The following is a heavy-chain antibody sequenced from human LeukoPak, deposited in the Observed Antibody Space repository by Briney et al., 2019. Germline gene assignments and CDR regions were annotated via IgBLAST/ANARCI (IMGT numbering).Heavy chain of an antibody. CDR1: GFTSDDYA. CDR2: ISGSGGST. CDR3: AKDLVTGSLDY. Sequence: GGSLRLSCVASGFTSDDYAMHWVRQAPGKGLEWVSSISGSGGSTYYADSVKGRFTISRDNSKNTLYLQMNSLRAEDTAVYYCAKDLVTGSLDYWGQGTLVTVSS. V-gene: IGHV3-23*01. D-gene: IGHD3-10*01. J-gene: IGHJ4*02.